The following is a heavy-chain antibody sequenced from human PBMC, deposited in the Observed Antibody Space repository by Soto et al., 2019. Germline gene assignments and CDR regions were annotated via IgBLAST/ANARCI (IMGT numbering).Heavy chain of an antibody. CDR2: IYYSGST. Sequence: QVQLQESGPGLMKPSQTLSLTCTVSGGSISSGGYYWSWIRQHPGKGLEWIGYIYYSGSTYYNPSLKSRVTISVDTSKNQFSLKLSSVTAADTAVYYCARGISTMSAYYFDYWCQGTLVTVSS. D-gene: IGHD3-10*02. CDR1: GGSISSGGYY. CDR3: ARGISTMSAYYFDY. J-gene: IGHJ4*02. V-gene: IGHV4-31*03.